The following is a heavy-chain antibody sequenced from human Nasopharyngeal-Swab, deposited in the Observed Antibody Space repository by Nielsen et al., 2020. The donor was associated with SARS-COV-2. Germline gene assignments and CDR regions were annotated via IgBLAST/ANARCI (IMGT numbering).Heavy chain of an antibody. CDR3: ARGCTNGVCYANYYHYYGMDV. V-gene: IGHV3-48*03. D-gene: IGHD2-8*01. CDR2: ISSGSSSI. CDR1: GFTFSNFA. J-gene: IGHJ6*02. Sequence: GESLKISCAASGFTFSNFAMSWVRQAPGKGLEWVSDISSGSSSIYYTDSVRGRFTISRDNSKNTLYLQMNSLRAEDTAIYYCARGCTNGVCYANYYHYYGMDVWGQGTTVTVSS.